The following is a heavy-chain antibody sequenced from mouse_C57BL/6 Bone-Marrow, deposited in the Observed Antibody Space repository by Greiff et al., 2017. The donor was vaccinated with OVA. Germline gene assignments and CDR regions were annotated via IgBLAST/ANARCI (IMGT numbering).Heavy chain of an antibody. CDR2: LHPSDSDT. Sequence: QVQLQQPGAELVKPGASVKVSCKASGYTFTSYWMHWVKQRPGQGLEWIGRLHPSDSDTNYNQKFKGKATLTVDKSSSTAYMQLSSLTSEDSAVYYCAMRLLLSPWYFDVWGTGTTVTVSS. D-gene: IGHD2-3*01. CDR1: GYTFTSYW. J-gene: IGHJ1*03. CDR3: AMRLLLSPWYFDV. V-gene: IGHV1-74*01.